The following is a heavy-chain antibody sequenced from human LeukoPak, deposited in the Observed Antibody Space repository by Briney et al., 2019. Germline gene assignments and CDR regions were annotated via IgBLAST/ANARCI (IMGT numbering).Heavy chain of an antibody. V-gene: IGHV3-66*02. CDR2: IYSGGST. Sequence: GGSLRLSCAASGFTVSSNYRSWVRQAPGKGLEWVSVIYSGGSTYYADSVKGRFTISRDNSKNTLYLQMNSLRAEDTAVYYCARDEGHDAFDIWGQGTMVTVSS. J-gene: IGHJ3*02. CDR1: GFTVSSNY. CDR3: ARDEGHDAFDI.